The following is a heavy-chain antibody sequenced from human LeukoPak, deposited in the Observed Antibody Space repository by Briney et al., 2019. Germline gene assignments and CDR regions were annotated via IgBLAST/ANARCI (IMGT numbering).Heavy chain of an antibody. CDR2: ISWNSGSI. Sequence: GRSLRLSYAASGFTFDDYAMHWVRQAPGKGLEWVSGISWNSGSIGYADSVKGRFTISRDNAKNSLYLQMNSLRAEDTALYYCAKDFDYWGQGTLVTVSS. CDR3: AKDFDY. J-gene: IGHJ4*02. V-gene: IGHV3-9*01. CDR1: GFTFDDYA.